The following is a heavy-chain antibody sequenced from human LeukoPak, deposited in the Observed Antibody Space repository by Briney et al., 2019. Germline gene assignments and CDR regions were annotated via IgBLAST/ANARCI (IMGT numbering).Heavy chain of an antibody. CDR3: ARGHHYGDYDPYYYYGMDV. D-gene: IGHD4-17*01. CDR1: GGTFSSYA. CDR2: IIPIFGTA. Sequence: GASVKVSFKASGGTFSSYAISWVRQAPGQGLEWMGGIIPIFGTANYAQKFQGRVTITADESTSTAYMELSSLRSEDTAVYYCARGHHYGDYDPYYYYGMDVWGQGTTVTVSS. J-gene: IGHJ6*02. V-gene: IGHV1-69*13.